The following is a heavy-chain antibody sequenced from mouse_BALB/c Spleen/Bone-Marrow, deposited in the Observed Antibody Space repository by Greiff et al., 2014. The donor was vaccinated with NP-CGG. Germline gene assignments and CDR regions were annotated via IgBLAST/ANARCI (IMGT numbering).Heavy chain of an antibody. D-gene: IGHD1-1*01. CDR3: ARWGTTVVEAY. J-gene: IGHJ3*01. Sequence: EVQGVESGPELVKPGASMKISCKASGYSFTGYTMNWVKQSHGKNLGWIGLINPYNGGTSYNQKFKGKATLTVDKSSSTAYMELLSLTSEDSAVYYCARWGTTVVEAYWGQGTLVTVSA. CDR2: INPYNGGT. V-gene: IGHV1-18*01. CDR1: GYSFTGYT.